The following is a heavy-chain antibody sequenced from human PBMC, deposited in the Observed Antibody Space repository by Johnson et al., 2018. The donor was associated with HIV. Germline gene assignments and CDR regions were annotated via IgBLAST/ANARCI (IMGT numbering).Heavy chain of an antibody. CDR1: GFTFSDYY. D-gene: IGHD2-21*01. CDR3: ARGGGDCGGDCFLGAFDI. Sequence: QVQLVESGGGLVKPGWSLRLSCAASGFTFSDYYMSWIRQAPGKGLEWVSYISSSGSTRYYADSVKGRFTISTDNAKNSLYLQMHSLRAEDTALYYCARGGGDCGGDCFLGAFDIWGQGTMVTVSS. V-gene: IGHV3-11*04. J-gene: IGHJ3*02. CDR2: ISSSGSTR.